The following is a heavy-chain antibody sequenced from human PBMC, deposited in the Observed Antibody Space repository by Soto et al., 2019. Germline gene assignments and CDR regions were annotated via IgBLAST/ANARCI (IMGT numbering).Heavy chain of an antibody. J-gene: IGHJ4*02. V-gene: IGHV3-64D*06. Sequence: GSLRLSCSASGFTFSIDAMHWVRQAPGKGLEYVSSISTNGGSTHYADSVKGRFTISRDNSKNTQYLQMSSLRADDTAVYYCVKGEYYYDSSGYYPFDYWGQGT. D-gene: IGHD3-22*01. CDR1: GFTFSIDA. CDR3: VKGEYYYDSSGYYPFDY. CDR2: ISTNGGST.